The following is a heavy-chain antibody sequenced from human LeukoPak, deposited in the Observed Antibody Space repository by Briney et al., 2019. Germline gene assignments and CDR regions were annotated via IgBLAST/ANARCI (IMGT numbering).Heavy chain of an antibody. J-gene: IGHJ5*02. D-gene: IGHD2-21*01. CDR2: IIGSGSTT. CDR1: GFTFSSYE. CDR3: VRDRGGAYSGDNLFDP. V-gene: IGHV3-48*03. Sequence: LGGSLRLSCAASGFTFSSYEMNWVRQAPGKGLEWLSYIIGSGSTTQYADSVRDRFTISRDNDKNAVYLQMNSLRADDTAIYYCVRDRGGAYSGDNLFDPWGQGTLVTVSS.